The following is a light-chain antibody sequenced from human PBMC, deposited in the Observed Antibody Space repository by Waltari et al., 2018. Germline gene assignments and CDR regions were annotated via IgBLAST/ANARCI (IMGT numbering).Light chain of an antibody. V-gene: IGLV2-23*01. CDR3: CSYAGTFHYV. Sequence: QSALTQPASVSGSPGQSITISCTGTGSDVGGYKLVSWYQQYPGKAPQLILYEASRRPSGVSARFSGSKSGSTASLTISGLQAEDEADYYCCSYAGTFHYVFGTGTKVSVL. CDR1: GSDVGGYKL. J-gene: IGLJ1*01. CDR2: EAS.